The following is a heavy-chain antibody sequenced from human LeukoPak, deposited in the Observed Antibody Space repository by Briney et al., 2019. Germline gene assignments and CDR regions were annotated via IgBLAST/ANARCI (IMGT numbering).Heavy chain of an antibody. CDR2: IYTSGST. V-gene: IGHV4-4*09. Sequence: SQTLSLTCTVSGGSISSYYWSWVRQPPGKGLEWIGYIYTSGSTNYNPSLKRQVTISVDPSRNQFALKLSSVTSADTAVYYCARFEGYSSTSGTFDIWGQGTMVTVSS. CDR3: ARFEGYSSTSGTFDI. J-gene: IGHJ3*02. D-gene: IGHD6-6*01. CDR1: GGSISSYY.